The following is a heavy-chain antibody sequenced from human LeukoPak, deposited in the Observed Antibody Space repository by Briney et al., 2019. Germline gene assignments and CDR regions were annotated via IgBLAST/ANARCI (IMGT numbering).Heavy chain of an antibody. V-gene: IGHV4-38-2*02. CDR2: IYHSGST. J-gene: IGHJ4*02. Sequence: SETLSPTCTVSGYSISSGYYWGWIRQPPGKGLEWIGSIYHSGSTFYNPSLKSRVTISVGTSKNQFSLKLSSVTAADTAVYYCARTAQLVSYYFDYWGQGTLVTVSS. CDR1: GYSISSGYY. D-gene: IGHD6-6*01. CDR3: ARTAQLVSYYFDY.